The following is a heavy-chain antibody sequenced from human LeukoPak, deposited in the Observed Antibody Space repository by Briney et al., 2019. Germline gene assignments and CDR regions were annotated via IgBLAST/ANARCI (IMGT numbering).Heavy chain of an antibody. D-gene: IGHD5-18*01. V-gene: IGHV3-23*01. CDR2: SKVGVSST. J-gene: IGHJ4*02. Sequence: GRSLRLSWAASGFTFSNYAMSRVRQAPGRGRGWVSDSKVGVSSTYYADSGKGPFTISRDYFKHTLYVQMNSLRAEDTGVYYCARDQGGYSYGWHDYWGQGTLVTVSS. CDR1: GFTFSNYA. CDR3: ARDQGGYSYGWHDY.